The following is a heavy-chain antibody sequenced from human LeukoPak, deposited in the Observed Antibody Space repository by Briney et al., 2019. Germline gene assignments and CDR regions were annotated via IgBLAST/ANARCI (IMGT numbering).Heavy chain of an antibody. V-gene: IGHV4-4*07. J-gene: IGHJ4*02. CDR1: GDSISSYY. CDR2: IYTSGST. CDR3: ARVGSGWQLDY. Sequence: PSETLSLTCTVSGDSISSYYWSWIRQPAGKGLEWIGRIYTSGSTNYNPSFKSRFTMSVDMSKNQFSLKLSSVTAADTAVYYCARVGSGWQLDYWGQGTLVTVSS. D-gene: IGHD6-19*01.